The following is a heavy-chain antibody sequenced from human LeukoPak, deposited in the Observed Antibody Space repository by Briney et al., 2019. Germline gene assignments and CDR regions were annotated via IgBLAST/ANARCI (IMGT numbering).Heavy chain of an antibody. CDR1: GFLFSDFW. D-gene: IGHD1-14*01. J-gene: IGHJ3*02. Sequence: GGSLRLSCDACGFLFSDFWVVGLRDATGGGRVRVADINRDGSHRYYADSFKDRFAISTDNARNSLYLQMNSLKAEHTAIYYCARDPHTGALDICGQGTVVTASS. CDR2: INRDGSHR. CDR3: ARDPHTGALDI. V-gene: IGHV3-7*01.